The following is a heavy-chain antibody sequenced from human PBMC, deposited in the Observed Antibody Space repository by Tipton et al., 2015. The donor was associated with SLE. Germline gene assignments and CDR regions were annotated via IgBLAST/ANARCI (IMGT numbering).Heavy chain of an antibody. CDR1: GFTFGDYA. V-gene: IGHV3-49*04. CDR2: IRSKAYGGTT. J-gene: IGHJ5*02. Sequence: SLRLSCTASGFTFGDYAMSWVRQAPGKGLEWVGFIRSKAYGGTTEYAASVKGRFTISRDDSKSIAYLQMNSLKTEDTAVYYCTRDPSAPSVPWGQGTLVTVSS. CDR3: TRDPSAPSVP. D-gene: IGHD2-2*01.